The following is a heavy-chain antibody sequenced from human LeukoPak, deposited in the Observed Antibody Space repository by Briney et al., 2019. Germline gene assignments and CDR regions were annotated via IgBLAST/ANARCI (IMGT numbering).Heavy chain of an antibody. CDR1: GFTFSSYG. D-gene: IGHD2-2*01. Sequence: GGSLRLSCAASGFTFSSYGMHWVRQAPGKGLEWVAFIRYDGSNKYYADSVKGRFTISRDNSKNTLYLQMNSLRAEDTAVYYCAKVCGGSSTSCSVDYWGQGTLVTVSS. CDR3: AKVCGGSSTSCSVDY. V-gene: IGHV3-30*02. J-gene: IGHJ4*02. CDR2: IRYDGSNK.